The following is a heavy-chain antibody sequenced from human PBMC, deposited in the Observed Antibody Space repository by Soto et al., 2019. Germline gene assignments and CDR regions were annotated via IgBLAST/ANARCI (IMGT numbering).Heavy chain of an antibody. Sequence: PXXSLKISFKGSGYSFTSYWICWVPQMPGKGLEWMGIIYPGDSDTRYSPSFQGQVTISADKSISTAYLQWSSLKASDKAMYYCARLWSIAARRYYYYGMDVWGQGTTVTVSS. V-gene: IGHV5-51*01. CDR1: GYSFTSYW. J-gene: IGHJ6*02. CDR3: ARLWSIAARRYYYYGMDV. CDR2: IYPGDSDT. D-gene: IGHD6-6*01.